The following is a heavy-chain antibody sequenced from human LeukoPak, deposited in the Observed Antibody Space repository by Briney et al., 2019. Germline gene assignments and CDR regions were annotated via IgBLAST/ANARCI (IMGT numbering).Heavy chain of an antibody. J-gene: IGHJ6*03. D-gene: IGHD2-2*01. Sequence: SETLSLTCTVSGGSISSGSYYWSWIRQPAGKGLEWIGRIYTSGSTNYNPSLKSRVTISLDTSKNQFSLKLSSVTAADTAVYYCARDGCSSTSCYRADHYYYMDVWGKGTTVTISS. CDR1: GGSISSGSYY. CDR2: IYTSGST. CDR3: ARDGCSSTSCYRADHYYYMDV. V-gene: IGHV4-61*02.